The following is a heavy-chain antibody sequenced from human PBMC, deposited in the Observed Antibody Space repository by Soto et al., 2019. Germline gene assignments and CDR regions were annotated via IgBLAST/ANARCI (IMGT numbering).Heavy chain of an antibody. CDR1: GCSLSSNR. CDR3: ARGRDSSSSLNYYYYYGMDV. D-gene: IGHD6-6*01. V-gene: IGHV3-21*01. CDR2: ISSSSSYI. J-gene: IGHJ6*02. Sequence: PKRSLRRNCVASGCSLSSNRKNWVRQAPGKGLEWVSSISSSSSYIYYADSVKGRFTISRDNAKSSLYLQMNSLRAEDTAVYYCARGRDSSSSLNYYYYYGMDVWGQGTTFTVSS.